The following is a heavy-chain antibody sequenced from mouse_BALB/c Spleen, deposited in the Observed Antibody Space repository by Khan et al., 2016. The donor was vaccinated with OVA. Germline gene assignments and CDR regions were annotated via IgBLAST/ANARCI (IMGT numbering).Heavy chain of an antibody. Sequence: QVQLKESGAELARPGASVTMSCKASGYTFTSYTMHWVKQRPGQGLEWIGYINPSSGYTKYKQKFKDKATLTADKSSSTAYMQLSSLTSEDSAVYYCARTQERWGQGTTLTVSS. V-gene: IGHV1-4*01. CDR3: ARTQER. J-gene: IGHJ2*01. CDR2: INPSSGYT. D-gene: IGHD3-2*02. CDR1: GYTFTSYT.